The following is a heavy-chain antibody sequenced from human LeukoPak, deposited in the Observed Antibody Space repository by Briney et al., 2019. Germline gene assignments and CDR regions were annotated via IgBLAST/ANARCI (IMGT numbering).Heavy chain of an antibody. D-gene: IGHD6-13*01. CDR3: ARAPSWGITAASYYFDY. J-gene: IGHJ4*02. V-gene: IGHV1-8*03. CDR1: GYTFTSYD. Sequence: ASVKVSCKASGYTFTSYDINWVRQATGQGLEWMGWMNPNSGNTGYAQKFQGRVTITRNTSISKAYMELSSLRSEDTAVYYCARAPSWGITAASYYFDYWGQGTLVTVSS. CDR2: MNPNSGNT.